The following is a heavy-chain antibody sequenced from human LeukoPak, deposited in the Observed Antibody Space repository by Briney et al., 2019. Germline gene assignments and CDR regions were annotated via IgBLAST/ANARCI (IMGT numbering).Heavy chain of an antibody. D-gene: IGHD3-10*01. CDR2: IWHDGSHK. Sequence: GRSLRLSCAASGFVFNTYAMHWGRQAPGQGLEWVALIWHDGSHKFYSNSVRGQFTISRDNSKNTVSLQMNNLRPEDTAVYYCARAIFGSGSYPDFWGQGTLVTVSS. CDR1: GFVFNTYA. V-gene: IGHV3-33*01. CDR3: ARAIFGSGSYPDF. J-gene: IGHJ4*02.